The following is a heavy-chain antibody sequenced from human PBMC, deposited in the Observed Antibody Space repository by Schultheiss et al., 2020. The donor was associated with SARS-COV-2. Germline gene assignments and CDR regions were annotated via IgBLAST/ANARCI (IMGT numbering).Heavy chain of an antibody. Sequence: GGSLRLSCAASGFTFSSYAMHWVRQAPGKGLEWVAVISYDGSNKYYADSVKGRFIISRDNAKNSLYLQMNSLRAEDTAVYYCARDLSSGTYWGQGTLVTVSS. V-gene: IGHV3-30-3*01. J-gene: IGHJ4*02. D-gene: IGHD1-26*01. CDR2: ISYDGSNK. CDR1: GFTFSSYA. CDR3: ARDLSSGTY.